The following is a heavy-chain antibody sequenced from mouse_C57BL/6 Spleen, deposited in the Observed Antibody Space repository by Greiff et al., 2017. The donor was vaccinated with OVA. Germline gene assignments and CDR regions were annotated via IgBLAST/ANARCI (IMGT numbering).Heavy chain of an antibody. V-gene: IGHV1-74*01. D-gene: IGHD1-1*02. J-gene: IGHJ4*01. Sequence: QVQLQQPGAELVKPGASVKVSCKASGYTFTSYWMHWVKQRPGQGLEWIGRIHPSDSDTNYNQKFKGKATLTVDQSSSTAYMQLSSLPSEDSSVYYCASLFAMAYWGQGTSVTVSS. CDR3: ASLFAMAY. CDR1: GYTFTSYW. CDR2: IHPSDSDT.